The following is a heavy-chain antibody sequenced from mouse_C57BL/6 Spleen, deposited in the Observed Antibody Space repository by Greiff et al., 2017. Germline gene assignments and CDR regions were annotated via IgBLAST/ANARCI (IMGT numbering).Heavy chain of an antibody. V-gene: IGHV3-6*01. Sequence: EVKLQESGPGLVKPSQSLSLTCSVTGYSITSGYYWNWIRQFPGNKLEWMGYISYDGSNNYNPSLKNRISITRDTSKNQFFLKLNSVTTEDTATYYCARFDYPYYFDYWGQGTTLTVSS. J-gene: IGHJ2*01. CDR2: ISYDGSN. D-gene: IGHD2-4*01. CDR1: GYSITSGYY. CDR3: ARFDYPYYFDY.